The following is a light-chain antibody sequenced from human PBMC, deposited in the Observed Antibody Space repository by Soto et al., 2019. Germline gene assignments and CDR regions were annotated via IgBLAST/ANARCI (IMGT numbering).Light chain of an antibody. J-gene: IGLJ2*01. CDR2: DDS. Sequence: SYELTQPPSVSVAPGQTARITCGGNNIGSKSVHWYQQKPAQAPVLVVYDDSDRPSGIPERFSGSNSGNTATLTISRVEAGDEADYYCQVWDSRSDHVVFGGGTKLTVL. CDR1: NIGSKS. V-gene: IGLV3-21*02. CDR3: QVWDSRSDHVV.